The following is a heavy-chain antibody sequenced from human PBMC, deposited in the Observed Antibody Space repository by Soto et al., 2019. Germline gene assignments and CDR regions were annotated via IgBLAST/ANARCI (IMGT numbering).Heavy chain of an antibody. CDR2: ISAYNGNT. V-gene: IGHV1-18*01. CDR3: ARDVSGPGATYVMDV. Sequence: ASVKVSCKASGYTFTSYGISWVRQAPGQGLEWMGWISAYNGNTAYAQKFQGRVTLTRDMSTSTVYMELTSLTYDDTAVYYCARDVSGPGATYVMDVWGQGTTVTVSS. D-gene: IGHD2-2*01. CDR1: GYTFTSYG. J-gene: IGHJ6*02.